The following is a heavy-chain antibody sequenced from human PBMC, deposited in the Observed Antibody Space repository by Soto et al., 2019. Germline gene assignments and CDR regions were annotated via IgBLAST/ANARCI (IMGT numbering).Heavy chain of an antibody. Sequence: EVQLVESGGGLVQPGGSLRLSCAASGFTFNGDWMGWVRQAPGKGLEWVASIMKDGGEKKYVDSVKGRFTISRDNAKNSVSLQMTSLRADDTAIYYCARDSDYYKADYWGQGTLVTVSS. V-gene: IGHV3-7*01. CDR2: IMKDGGEK. D-gene: IGHD2-21*02. CDR1: GFTFNGDW. J-gene: IGHJ4*02. CDR3: ARDSDYYKADY.